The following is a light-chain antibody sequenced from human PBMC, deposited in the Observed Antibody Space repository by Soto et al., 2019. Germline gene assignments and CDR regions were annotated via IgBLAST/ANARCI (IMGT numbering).Light chain of an antibody. V-gene: IGLV4-69*01. CDR2: LNSDGSH. CDR3: QTWGTGK. J-gene: IGLJ2*01. Sequence: QLVLTQSPSASASLGASVKLTCTLSSGHSSYAIAWHQQQPEKGPRYLMKLNSDGSHSKGDGIPDRFSGSSSGAERYLTISSLQSEDEADYYCQTWGTGKVGGGTKLTVL. CDR1: SGHSSYA.